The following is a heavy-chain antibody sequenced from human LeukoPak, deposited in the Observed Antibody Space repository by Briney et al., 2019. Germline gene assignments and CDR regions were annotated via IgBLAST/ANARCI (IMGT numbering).Heavy chain of an antibody. CDR1: GFTFRDYY. CDR2: IRSTGSST. V-gene: IGHV3-11*04. J-gene: IGHJ4*02. Sequence: GGSLRLSCTASGFTFRDYYVTWIRQAPGKGLEWVSYIRSTGSSTAYADSVKGRFAISRDNAKNSLYLQMNGLRVEDTAIYYCAKGNGYSSSWGDDYWGQGTLVTVSS. D-gene: IGHD6-13*01. CDR3: AKGNGYSSSWGDDY.